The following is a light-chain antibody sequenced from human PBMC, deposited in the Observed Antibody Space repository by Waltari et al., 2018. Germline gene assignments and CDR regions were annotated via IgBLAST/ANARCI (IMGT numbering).Light chain of an antibody. J-gene: IGLJ3*02. CDR3: CSYVCTYSNWV. Sequence: QAALTQPRSVSGSPGQSVTISCTGTSSDIGGYNYVSWYQQLPGTAPKLMIYEVTKRPSGVSDRFSASKSGNTASLTISGLQAEDEADYYCCSYVCTYSNWVFGGGTRLTVL. CDR1: SSDIGGYNY. CDR2: EVT. V-gene: IGLV2-11*01.